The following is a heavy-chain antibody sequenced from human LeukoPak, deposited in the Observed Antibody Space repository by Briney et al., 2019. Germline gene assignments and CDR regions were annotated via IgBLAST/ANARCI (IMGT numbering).Heavy chain of an antibody. V-gene: IGHV1-8*03. CDR2: MNPNSGNT. CDR1: GYTFTSYD. D-gene: IGHD1-14*01. Sequence: ASVKVSCKASGYTFTSYDINWVRQATGQGLEWMGWMNPNSGNTGYAQKFQGRVTITRNTSISTAYMELSSLRSEDTAVYYCARAQGPAELYYYYYMDVWGKGTTVTVSS. CDR3: ARAQGPAELYYYYYMDV. J-gene: IGHJ6*03.